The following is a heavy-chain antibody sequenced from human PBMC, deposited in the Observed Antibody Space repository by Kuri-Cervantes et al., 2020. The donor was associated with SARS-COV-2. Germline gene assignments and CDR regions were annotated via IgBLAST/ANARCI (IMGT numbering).Heavy chain of an antibody. V-gene: IGHV3-23*01. CDR3: AKDLGRPNWFDP. J-gene: IGHJ5*02. Sequence: GESLKISCEASGFTLTYRWMAWFRQAPGKGLEWVSAISGSGGSTYYADSVKGRFTISRDNSKNTLYLQMNSLRAEDTAVYYCAKDLGRPNWFDPWGQGTPVTVSS. CDR2: ISGSGGST. CDR1: GFTLTYRW.